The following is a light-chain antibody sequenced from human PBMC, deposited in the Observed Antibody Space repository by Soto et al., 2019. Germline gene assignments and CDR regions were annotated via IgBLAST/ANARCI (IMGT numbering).Light chain of an antibody. CDR3: QQYNNWPMYT. J-gene: IGKJ2*01. Sequence: EIVMTQSPATLSVSPGERATLSCRTSQSVDSKVAWYQQKPGQAPRLLISGGSTRATGIPARFSARGFGTEFSLTISSLQSEDFAVYYCQQYNNWPMYTFGQGTKLEIK. CDR1: QSVDSK. CDR2: GGS. V-gene: IGKV3-15*01.